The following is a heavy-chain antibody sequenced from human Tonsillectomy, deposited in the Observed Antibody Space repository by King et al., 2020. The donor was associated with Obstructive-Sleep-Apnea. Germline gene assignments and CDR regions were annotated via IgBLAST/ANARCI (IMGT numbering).Heavy chain of an antibody. V-gene: IGHV3-48*04. J-gene: IGHJ4*02. CDR2: ISSSSSTI. Sequence: VQLVESGGGLVQPGGSLRLSCAASGFTFISYPMNWVRQAPGKGLEWVSYISSSSSTIYHGYSVKGRFTISSENAKNSLYLQMNSLRAEDTAVYYCARDLYYGSGSPYYFEYWGQGTLVTVSS. D-gene: IGHD3-10*01. CDR3: ARDLYYGSGSPYYFEY. CDR1: GFTFISYP.